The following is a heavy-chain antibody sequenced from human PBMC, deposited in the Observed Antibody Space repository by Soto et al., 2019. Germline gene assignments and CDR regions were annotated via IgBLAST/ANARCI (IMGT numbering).Heavy chain of an antibody. J-gene: IGHJ4*02. D-gene: IGHD2-2*01. CDR1: GYTFTSYY. V-gene: IGHV1-46*01. CDR2: INPSGGGT. CDR3: ARDVGYCSSTSCYARDFFDY. Sequence: ASVKVSCKASGYTFTSYYMHWVRQAPGQGLEWMGIINPSGGGTSYAQRFQGRVTMARDTSTSTVYMELSSLRSEDTAVYYCARDVGYCSSTSCYARDFFDYWGQGTLVTVSS.